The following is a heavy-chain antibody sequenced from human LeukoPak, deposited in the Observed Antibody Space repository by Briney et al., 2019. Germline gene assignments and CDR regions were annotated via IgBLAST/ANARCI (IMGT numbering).Heavy chain of an antibody. CDR2: VTASGSST. V-gene: IGHV3-23*01. D-gene: IGHD2/OR15-2a*01. CDR1: GFAFSSSV. CDR3: AIRLSYYFDS. Sequence: GGSLRLSCAASGFAFSSSVMSWVRQAPGKGLEWVSTVTASGSSTFYADSVKGRFTISRDNSKSTLCLQMNSLRAEDTALYYCAIRLSYYFDSWGQGILVTVSS. J-gene: IGHJ4*02.